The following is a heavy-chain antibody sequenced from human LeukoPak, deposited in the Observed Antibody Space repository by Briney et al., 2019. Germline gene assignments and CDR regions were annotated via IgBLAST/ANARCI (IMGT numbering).Heavy chain of an antibody. CDR2: ITGSGSRT. Sequence: GGSLRLSCAASGFTFSSYAMSWVRQAPGKGLDWVSAITGSGSRTYYADSVKGRFSVSRDNSKNTLYLQMDSLRAEDTAVYYCAGYASSGRRDALDIWGQGTMVTVSS. CDR3: AGYASSGRRDALDI. D-gene: IGHD3-22*01. CDR1: GFTFSSYA. J-gene: IGHJ3*02. V-gene: IGHV3-23*01.